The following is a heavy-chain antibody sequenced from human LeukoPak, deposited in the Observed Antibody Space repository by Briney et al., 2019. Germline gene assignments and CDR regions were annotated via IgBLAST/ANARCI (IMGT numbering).Heavy chain of an antibody. Sequence: GGSLRLSCAASGFTFSSYSMNWVRQAPGKGLEWVSSITSGGTYIYYADSVKGRFTISRDNAKNSLYLQMNSLRAEDTAVYYCARVYSSGRVDYWGQGTLVTVSS. D-gene: IGHD6-19*01. V-gene: IGHV3-21*01. CDR3: ARVYSSGRVDY. J-gene: IGHJ4*02. CDR1: GFTFSSYS. CDR2: ITSGGTYI.